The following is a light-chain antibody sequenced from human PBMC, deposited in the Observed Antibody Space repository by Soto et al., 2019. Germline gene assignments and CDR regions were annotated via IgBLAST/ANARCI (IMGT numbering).Light chain of an antibody. V-gene: IGKV3-20*01. J-gene: IGKJ1*01. CDR3: QQYGSSGT. Sequence: EIVLTQSPGTLSLSPGERATLSCRASQTVSSTYVAWYQQKPGQTPTLLIYEASTRATGIPDRFSGSGSGTDFTLTTSRLEPEDFAVYYCQQYGSSGTFGQGTKVDIK. CDR1: QTVSSTY. CDR2: EAS.